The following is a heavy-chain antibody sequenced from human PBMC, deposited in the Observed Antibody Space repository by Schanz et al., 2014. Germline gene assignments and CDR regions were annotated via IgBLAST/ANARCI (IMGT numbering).Heavy chain of an antibody. CDR2: ISNNGDST. D-gene: IGHD3-9*01. CDR1: GFTFSTFA. J-gene: IGHJ4*02. Sequence: VQLVESGGGWVQPGGSLRLSCSASGFTFSTFAMHWVRQAPGKGLEYISAISNNGDSTYYADSVKGRFTISRDNSKNTLFLQMSSLRAEDTAMYYCVREGSTTPVAGLRSFDWLGRFDYWGQGALVTVSS. CDR3: VREGSTTPVAGLRSFDWLGRFDY. V-gene: IGHV3-64D*06.